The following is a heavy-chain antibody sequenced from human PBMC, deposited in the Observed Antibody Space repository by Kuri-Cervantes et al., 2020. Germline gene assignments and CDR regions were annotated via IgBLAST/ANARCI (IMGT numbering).Heavy chain of an antibody. CDR1: GGTFSSYA. Sequence: SVKVSCKASGGTFSSYAISWVRQAPGQGLEWMGGIIPIFGTANYAQKFQGRVTITADESTSTAYMELSSLRSEDTAVYYCARDYGSEQRRYFDLRGRGTLVTVSS. J-gene: IGHJ2*01. V-gene: IGHV1-69*13. D-gene: IGHD3-10*01. CDR3: ARDYGSEQRRYFDL. CDR2: IIPIFGTA.